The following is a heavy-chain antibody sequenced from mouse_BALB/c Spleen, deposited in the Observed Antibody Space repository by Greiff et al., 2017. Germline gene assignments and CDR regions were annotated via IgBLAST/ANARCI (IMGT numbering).Heavy chain of an antibody. CDR3: ARDMRNYAMDY. J-gene: IGHJ4*01. CDR1: GFTFTDYY. CDR2: IRNKANGYTT. Sequence: EVKLVESGGGLVQPGGSLRLSCATSGFTFTDYYMSWVRQPPGKALEWLGFIRNKANGYTTEYSASVKGRFTISRDNSQSILYLQMNTLRAEDSATYYCARDMRNYAMDYWGQGTSVTVSS. V-gene: IGHV7-3*02.